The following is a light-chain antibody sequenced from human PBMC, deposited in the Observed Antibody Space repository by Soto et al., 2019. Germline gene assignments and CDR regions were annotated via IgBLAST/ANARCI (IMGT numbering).Light chain of an antibody. J-gene: IGKJ1*01. CDR1: QSINIY. CDR2: EAS. V-gene: IGKV1-5*03. Sequence: DIQMTQSPSTLSASVGDRVTITCRASQSINIYLAWYQQKPGKAPKVLIYEASTLQSGVPSRFSGSGSGTEFTLTISSLRPDDFATYYCQLYYTYPWTFGQGTKVEIK. CDR3: QLYYTYPWT.